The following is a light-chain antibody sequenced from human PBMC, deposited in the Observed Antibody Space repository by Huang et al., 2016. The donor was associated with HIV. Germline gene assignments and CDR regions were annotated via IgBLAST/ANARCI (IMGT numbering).Light chain of an antibody. CDR3: MEALKTPYT. CDR1: QSLLHTHAYNY. J-gene: IGKJ2*01. V-gene: IGKV2-28*01. CDR2: LGS. Sequence: DIVMIQSPLSLPVTPGEPASISCRSSQSLLHTHAYNYLDWSLQKPGQSPQLLIYLGSSRASGVPDRFSGGGSGTRFSLNISRVEAEDAGIYYCMEALKTPYTFGQGTKWEIK.